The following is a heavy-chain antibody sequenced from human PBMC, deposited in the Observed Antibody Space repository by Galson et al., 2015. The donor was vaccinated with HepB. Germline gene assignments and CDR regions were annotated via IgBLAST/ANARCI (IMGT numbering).Heavy chain of an antibody. V-gene: IGHV3-66*01. CDR2: IYSGGST. CDR3: ARINTIFGVGLVDY. CDR1: GFTVSSNY. J-gene: IGHJ4*02. D-gene: IGHD3-3*01. Sequence: SLRLSCAASGFTVSSNYMSWVRQAPGKGLEWVSVIYSGGSTYYADSVKGRFTISRDNSKNTLYLQMNSLRAEDTAVYYCARINTIFGVGLVDYWGQGTLVTVSS.